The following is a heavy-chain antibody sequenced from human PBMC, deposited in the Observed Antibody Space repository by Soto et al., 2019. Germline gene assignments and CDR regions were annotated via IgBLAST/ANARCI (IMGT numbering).Heavy chain of an antibody. CDR2: TYYRSKWYN. Sequence: PSQTLSLTCAISGDSVSSDSAALNLIRQSPSRGLEWLGRTYYRSKWYNDYAVSVKSRIAINPDTSKNQFSLQLNSVTPEDTAVYYCARDQLDIVVADPSLTQQYYYGMDVWGQGTTVTVSS. CDR3: ARDQLDIVVADPSLTQQYYYGMDV. V-gene: IGHV6-1*01. J-gene: IGHJ6*02. D-gene: IGHD2-2*03. CDR1: GDSVSSDSAA.